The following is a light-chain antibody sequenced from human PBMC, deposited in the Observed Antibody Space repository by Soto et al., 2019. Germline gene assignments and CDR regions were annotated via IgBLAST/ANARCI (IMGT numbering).Light chain of an antibody. CDR1: QDLNNW. J-gene: IGKJ2*01. V-gene: IGKV1-12*01. CDR3: QQANSFPLT. Sequence: DIQMTQSPSSVSASVGDRVTITCRASQDLNNWLAWFQQKPGKAPKLLIYASSGLQSGVPSRFSGSGSGTDFTLTINSLQPEDFATYDGQQANSFPLTFGQGTKLEIK. CDR2: ASS.